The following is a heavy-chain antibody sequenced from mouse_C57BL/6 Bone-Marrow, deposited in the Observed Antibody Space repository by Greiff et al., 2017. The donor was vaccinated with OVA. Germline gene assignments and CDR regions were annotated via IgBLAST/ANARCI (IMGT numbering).Heavy chain of an antibody. Sequence: VKLQESGPGLVQPSQSLSITCTVSGFSLTSYGVHWVRQPPGKGLEWLGVIWSGGSTDYNAAFISRLSISKDNSKSQVFFKMNSLQADDTAIYYCAKNPYSFYAMDYWGQGTSVTVSS. CDR3: AKNPYSFYAMDY. CDR2: IWSGGST. D-gene: IGHD2-10*01. V-gene: IGHV2-4*01. CDR1: GFSLTSYG. J-gene: IGHJ4*01.